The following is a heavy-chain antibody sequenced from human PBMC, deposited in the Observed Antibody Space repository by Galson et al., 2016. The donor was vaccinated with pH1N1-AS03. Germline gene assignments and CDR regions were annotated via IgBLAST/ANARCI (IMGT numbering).Heavy chain of an antibody. D-gene: IGHD3/OR15-3a*01. CDR1: GFIFSSYW. CDR2: INQDGNVK. J-gene: IGHJ4*02. Sequence: SLRLSCAASGFIFSSYWMGWVRQAPGKGLQWVANINQDGNVKYYGDSVKGRFTISRGNAKNTLYLQMSSLRVEDTAVYFCARGRFLDWFPDDYWGQGALVTVSS. V-gene: IGHV3-7*01. CDR3: ARGRFLDWFPDDY.